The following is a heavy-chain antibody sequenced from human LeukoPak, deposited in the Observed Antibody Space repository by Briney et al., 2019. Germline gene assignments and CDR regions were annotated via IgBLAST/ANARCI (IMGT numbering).Heavy chain of an antibody. CDR3: TRDTYYYDSSGYYQIDY. D-gene: IGHD3-22*01. Sequence: GGSLRLSCTTSGFTLGDYAVSWVRQAPGKGLEWVGFIRSKAFGGTTGYAASVKGRFTISRDDSKSIAYLQMNSLKTDDTAVYYCTRDTYYYDSSGYYQIDYWGQGTLVTVSS. V-gene: IGHV3-49*04. CDR2: IRSKAFGGTT. J-gene: IGHJ4*02. CDR1: GFTLGDYA.